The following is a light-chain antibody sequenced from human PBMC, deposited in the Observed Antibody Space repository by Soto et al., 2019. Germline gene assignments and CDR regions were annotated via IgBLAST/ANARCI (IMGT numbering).Light chain of an antibody. Sequence: EIVLTHSPGTLSLSPGAGATLSCRASQSVWTNYLAWYQQKPGQAPRLLIYAASSRATGIPDRFSGSGSGTDFTLTISRLEPEDFAVYYCQQYSSFRWTFGQGTKVEIK. V-gene: IGKV3-20*01. CDR3: QQYSSFRWT. CDR1: QSVWTNY. J-gene: IGKJ1*01. CDR2: AAS.